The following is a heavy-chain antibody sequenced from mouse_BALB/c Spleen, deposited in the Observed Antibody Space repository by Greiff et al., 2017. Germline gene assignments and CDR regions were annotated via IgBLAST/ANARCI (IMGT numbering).Heavy chain of an antibody. CDR3: AREAY. V-gene: IGHV1-7*01. Sequence: VQLQQSGAELAKPGASVKMSCKASGYTFTSYWMHWVKQRPGQGLEWIGYINPSTGYTEYNQKFKDKATLTVDKSSSTAYMQLSSPTSEDSAVYYCAREAYWGQGTLVTVSA. CDR2: INPSTGYT. J-gene: IGHJ3*01. CDR1: GYTFTSYW.